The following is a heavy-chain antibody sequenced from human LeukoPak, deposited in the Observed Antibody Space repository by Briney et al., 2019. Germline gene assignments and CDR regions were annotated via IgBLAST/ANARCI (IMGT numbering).Heavy chain of an antibody. CDR2: IYYSGNT. J-gene: IGHJ4*02. CDR1: DGSLSSYY. Sequence: PSETLSLTCTVSDGSLSSYYWGWIRQPPGKGLEWIGDIYYSGNTNYNPSLKSRVTISVDTSKNQFSLKVSSVTAADTAVYYCARVIRGVISGHFDYWGQGTLVTVSS. V-gene: IGHV4-59*01. CDR3: ARVIRGVISGHFDY. D-gene: IGHD3-10*01.